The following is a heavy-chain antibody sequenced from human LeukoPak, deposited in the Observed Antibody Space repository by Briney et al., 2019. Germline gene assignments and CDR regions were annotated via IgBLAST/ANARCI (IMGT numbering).Heavy chain of an antibody. V-gene: IGHV1-69*05. CDR3: ASSVTQLGDWFDP. D-gene: IGHD4-11*01. CDR2: IIPIFVTA. J-gene: IGHJ5*02. Sequence: SVKVSCKASGGTFSSNAISWGRQAPGQGLEWMGGIIPIFVTANYAQKFQGRLTITTDESPSSGYMELSSLRSEDTAVYYCASSVTQLGDWFDPWGQGTLVTVSS. CDR1: GGTFSSNA.